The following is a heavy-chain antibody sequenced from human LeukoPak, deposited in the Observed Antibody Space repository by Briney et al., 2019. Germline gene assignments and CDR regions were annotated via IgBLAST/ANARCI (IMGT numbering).Heavy chain of an antibody. J-gene: IGHJ3*02. CDR2: INPSGGST. CDR3: ARVYRMGSYWYDAFDI. V-gene: IGHV1-46*01. Sequence: WASVKVSCTASGYTFTSYYMHWVRQAPGQGLEWMGIINPSGGSTSYAQKFQGRVTMTRDISTSTVYMELSSLRSEDTAVYYCARVYRMGSYWYDAFDIWGQGTMVTVSS. CDR1: GYTFTSYY. D-gene: IGHD1-26*01.